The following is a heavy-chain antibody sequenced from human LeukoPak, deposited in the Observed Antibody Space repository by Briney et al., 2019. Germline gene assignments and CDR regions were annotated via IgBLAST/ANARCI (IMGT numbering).Heavy chain of an antibody. Sequence: PGESLKISCKGSGYSFANYWIGWVRQMPGKGLGWMGIIYPGDSDTRYSPSFQGQVTISADKSINTAYLQWSRLKASDTAMYYCARTLTIGIATRPFDYWGQGTLVTVSS. J-gene: IGHJ4*02. CDR3: ARTLTIGIATRPFDY. CDR1: GYSFANYW. CDR2: IYPGDSDT. V-gene: IGHV5-51*01. D-gene: IGHD6-6*01.